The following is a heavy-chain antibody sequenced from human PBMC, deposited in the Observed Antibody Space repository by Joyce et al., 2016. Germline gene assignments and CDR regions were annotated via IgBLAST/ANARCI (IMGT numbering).Heavy chain of an antibody. J-gene: IGHJ4*02. CDR3: ARVAGWFGFYFDF. V-gene: IGHV3-33*01. D-gene: IGHD3-10*01. CDR1: GFTLSSYG. CDR2: ICYDGTNK. Sequence: QVQLVESGGGVVQPGRSLRLSCTASGFTLSSYGVYWVLQAPGKGLAWVAVICYDGTNKFYADSVKGRFTISRDNSKNALYLEMNNLRAEDTAVYYCARVAGWFGFYFDFWGQGTLVTVSS.